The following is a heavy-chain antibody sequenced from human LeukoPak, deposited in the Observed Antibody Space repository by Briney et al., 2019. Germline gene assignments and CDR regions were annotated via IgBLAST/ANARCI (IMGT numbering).Heavy chain of an antibody. Sequence: SETLSLTCTVSGGSISSGDYYWSWIRQPPGKGLEWIGYIYYSGSTYYNPSLKSRVTISVDTSKNQFSLKLSSVTAADMAVYYCARETWELLFDYWGQGTLVTVSS. CDR3: ARETWELLFDY. J-gene: IGHJ4*02. V-gene: IGHV4-30-4*08. CDR1: GGSISSGDYY. CDR2: IYYSGST. D-gene: IGHD1-26*01.